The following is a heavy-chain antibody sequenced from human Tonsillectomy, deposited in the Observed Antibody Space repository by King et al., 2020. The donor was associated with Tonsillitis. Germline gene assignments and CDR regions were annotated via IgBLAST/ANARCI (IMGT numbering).Heavy chain of an antibody. CDR3: ARQGVTVVRGIIKEADY. V-gene: IGHV4-39*07. D-gene: IGHD3-10*01. CDR2: IYYSGST. Sequence: QLQESGPGLVKPSETLSLTCTVSGGSISRSNYFWGWVRQPPGKGLEWIGSIYYSGSTYYNPSLRSRVSISVDTSKNQFSLRLTSVTAADTALDYCARQGVTVVRGIIKEADYWGQGTLVTVSS. J-gene: IGHJ4*02. CDR1: GGSISRSNYF.